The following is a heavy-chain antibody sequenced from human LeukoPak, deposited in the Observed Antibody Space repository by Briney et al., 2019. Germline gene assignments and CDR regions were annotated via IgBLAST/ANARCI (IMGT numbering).Heavy chain of an antibody. CDR3: AREGGQQQLVEVPYYYYYYMDV. D-gene: IGHD6-13*01. V-gene: IGHV1-69*04. CDR2: IIPILAIT. J-gene: IGHJ6*03. CDR1: RGTFNSYA. Sequence: SVKVSCKASRGTFNSYAISWVRQAPGQGLEWMGKIIPILAITNYAQKFQGRVTITADKSTNTAYMELSSVTAADTAVYYCAREGGQQQLVEVPYYYYYYMDVWGKGTTVTVSS.